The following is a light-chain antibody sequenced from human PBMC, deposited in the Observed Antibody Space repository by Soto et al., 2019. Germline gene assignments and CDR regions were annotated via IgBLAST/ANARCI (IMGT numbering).Light chain of an antibody. J-gene: IGKJ1*01. CDR1: QAVNTR. CDR3: HQRQRWPRT. V-gene: IGKV3-11*01. Sequence: TLSSFPGDRVTLSCRASQAVNTRLAWYQHKPGQAPRLLIYLASYRAAGVPARFSGSGSGTDFTLTISDVEPEDFAGYYCHQRQRWPRTFGQGTKVDIK. CDR2: LAS.